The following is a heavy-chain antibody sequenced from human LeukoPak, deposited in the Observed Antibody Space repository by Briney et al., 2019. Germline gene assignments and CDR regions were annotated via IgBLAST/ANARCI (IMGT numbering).Heavy chain of an antibody. CDR2: ITGSGGST. CDR1: GFTFSRYA. J-gene: IGHJ4*02. Sequence: GGSLRLSCAGSGFTFSRYALSWVRQAPGEGLEWVPTITGSGGSTYYADSVKGRFTISRDNSKNALYLQMNSLRAEDTAVYSCAKDGQAFSYGPGRRFDYWGQGTLVTVSS. V-gene: IGHV3-23*01. CDR3: AKDGQAFSYGPGRRFDY. D-gene: IGHD3-10*01.